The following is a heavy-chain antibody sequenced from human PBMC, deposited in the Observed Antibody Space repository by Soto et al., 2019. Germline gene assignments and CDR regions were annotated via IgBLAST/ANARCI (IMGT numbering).Heavy chain of an antibody. Sequence: ASVKVSCKTSGYTFTGHYIHWVRQAPEQGPEWMGEIGPESGATRYAQKFRGRVTMTRDTSITTVYMELNNLSPDDTAVYYCGRGRSGQIVVFYWGQGTPVTVS. J-gene: IGHJ4*02. V-gene: IGHV1-2*02. CDR3: GRGRSGQIVVFY. D-gene: IGHD1-26*01. CDR1: GYTFTGHY. CDR2: IGPESGAT.